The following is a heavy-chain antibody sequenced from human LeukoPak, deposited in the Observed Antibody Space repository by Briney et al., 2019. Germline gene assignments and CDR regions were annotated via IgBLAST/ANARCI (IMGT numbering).Heavy chain of an antibody. CDR2: ISSSSSYI. CDR1: GFTFRSYG. D-gene: IGHD3-10*01. CDR3: ARGGHGSGSYRYAFDI. Sequence: GGSLRLSCAASGFTFRSYGMHWVRQAPGEWLEWVSSISSSSSYIYDADSVKGRFTISRDNTKNSLYLQMNSLRAEDTAVYYCARGGHGSGSYRYAFDIWGQGTMVTVSS. V-gene: IGHV3-21*01. J-gene: IGHJ3*02.